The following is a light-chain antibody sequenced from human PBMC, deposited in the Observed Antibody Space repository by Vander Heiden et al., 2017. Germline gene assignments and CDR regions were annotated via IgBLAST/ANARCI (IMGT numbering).Light chain of an antibody. CDR2: GKN. V-gene: IGLV1-40*01. CDR1: SSNIGAGYD. Sequence: QSVLTQPPSVSGAPRQRVTISCPGSSSNIGAGYDVNWYQQVAGTAPKLLIYGKNNRPSGVPDRFSGSKFGTSASLAITGLQAEDEADYYCQAYDSSLSGPVFGGGTKLTVL. CDR3: QAYDSSLSGPV. J-gene: IGLJ3*02.